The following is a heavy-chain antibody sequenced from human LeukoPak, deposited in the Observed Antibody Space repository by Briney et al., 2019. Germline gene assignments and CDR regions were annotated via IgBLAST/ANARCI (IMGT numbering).Heavy chain of an antibody. V-gene: IGHV1-24*01. CDR3: ATSRPPLIVVVPAAIFERVDYYYGMDV. CDR2: FDPEDGET. Sequence: ASVKVSCKVSGYTLTELSMHWVRQAPGKGLEWMGGFDPEDGETIYAQKFQGRVTMTEDTSTDTAYMELSSLRSEDTAVYYCATSRPPLIVVVPAAIFERVDYYYGMDVWGQGTTVTVSS. CDR1: GYTLTELS. D-gene: IGHD2-2*01. J-gene: IGHJ6*02.